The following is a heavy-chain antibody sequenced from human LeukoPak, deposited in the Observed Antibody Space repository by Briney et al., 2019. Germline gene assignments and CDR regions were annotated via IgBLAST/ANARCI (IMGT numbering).Heavy chain of an antibody. V-gene: IGHV3-53*01. Sequence: GGSLRLSCAASGFTVSSNYMSWVRQAPGKGLEWVSAISGGATTYYADSVKGRFTISRDNAKNSLYLQMNSLRAEDTAVYYCARGGLWFGESDAFDIWGQGTMVTVSS. D-gene: IGHD3-10*01. CDR3: ARGGLWFGESDAFDI. CDR2: ISGGATT. J-gene: IGHJ3*02. CDR1: GFTVSSNY.